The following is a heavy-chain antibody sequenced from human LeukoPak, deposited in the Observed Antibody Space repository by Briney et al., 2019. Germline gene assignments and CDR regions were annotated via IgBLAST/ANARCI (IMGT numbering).Heavy chain of an antibody. Sequence: SETLSLTCIVSGGSISSTSYYWGWIRQPPGRGLEWIASIYYSGTTYYNPSLKSRVTISVDTSKNQFSLKLSSVSAADTAVYYCARQISSGTQPCDWFDPWSQGTLVTVSS. V-gene: IGHV4-39*01. CDR2: IYYSGTT. D-gene: IGHD6-19*01. CDR1: GGSISSTSYY. CDR3: ARQISSGTQPCDWFDP. J-gene: IGHJ5*02.